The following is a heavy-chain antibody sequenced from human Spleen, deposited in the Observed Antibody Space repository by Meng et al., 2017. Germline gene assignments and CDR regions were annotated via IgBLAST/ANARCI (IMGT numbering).Heavy chain of an antibody. V-gene: IGHV1-18*01. CDR3: VNRGNPYLDC. CDR2: IHRYNGNT. Sequence: LVRAGTRVKKPGASLTVCCRASGYTLAGDGLGWVRQALGQGLEWMGWIHRYNGNTDYGQKFQGRVTMTTDTSTSTAYIELRSLKSDDTAVYYCVNRGNPYLDCWGQGTLVTVSS. J-gene: IGHJ4*02. CDR1: GYTLAGDG.